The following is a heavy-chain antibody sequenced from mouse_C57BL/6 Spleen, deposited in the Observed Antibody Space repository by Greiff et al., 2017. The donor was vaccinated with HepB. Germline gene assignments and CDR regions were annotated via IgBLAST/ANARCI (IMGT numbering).Heavy chain of an antibody. CDR3: ARTRKGTWFAY. V-gene: IGHV6-6*01. Sequence: EVMLVESGGGLVQPGGSMKLSCAASGFTFSDAWMDWVRQSPEKGLEWVAEIRNKANNHATYYAVSVKGRFTISRDDSKSRVYLQMNSLSAEDSGIYYCARTRKGTWFAYWGQGTLVTVSA. CDR2: IRNKANNHAT. J-gene: IGHJ3*01. CDR1: GFTFSDAW.